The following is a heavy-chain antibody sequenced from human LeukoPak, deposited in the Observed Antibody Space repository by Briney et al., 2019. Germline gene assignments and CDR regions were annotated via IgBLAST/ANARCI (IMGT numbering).Heavy chain of an antibody. CDR1: KFTSSSIY. D-gene: IGHD6-19*01. CDR2: ISSGGST. V-gene: IGHV3-66*01. J-gene: IGHJ4*02. Sequence: GGSLSLSWAASKFTSSSIYMSWFRQAPGKGLNWVSVISSGGSTYYSDSVKGRFTISRDNSKNTLYLQMNTLRAEDTAVYYCARGLYSSGWYFDYWGQGTLVTVSS. CDR3: ARGLYSSGWYFDY.